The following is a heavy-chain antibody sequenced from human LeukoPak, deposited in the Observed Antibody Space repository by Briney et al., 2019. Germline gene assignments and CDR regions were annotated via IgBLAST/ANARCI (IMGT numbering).Heavy chain of an antibody. Sequence: ASVTVSCTASGYAFTGYNIHWVRQAPGQRPEWMGWINAGNGNTKYSQKFQGRVTITRDTSASIAHMEMSSLRSEDTAVYYCARDSESHMVWSYYGMDVWGRGTSVTVSS. D-gene: IGHD3-3*01. V-gene: IGHV1-3*01. CDR2: INAGNGNT. J-gene: IGHJ6*02. CDR3: ARDSESHMVWSYYGMDV. CDR1: GYAFTGYN.